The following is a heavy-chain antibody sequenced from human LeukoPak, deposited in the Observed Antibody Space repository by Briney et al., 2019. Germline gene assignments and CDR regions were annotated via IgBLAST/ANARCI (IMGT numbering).Heavy chain of an antibody. CDR3: VRDYVYAFDI. CDR2: IRSRDGIV. J-gene: IGHJ3*02. Sequence: GGSLRLSCAVSGLPVRSNYMNWARQAPGKGLEWISYIRSRDGIVSYADSVKGRFTISTDTAKSSLFLQMNGLSADDTAVYYCVRDYVYAFDIWGQGTMVTVSS. D-gene: IGHD3-16*01. CDR1: GLPVRSNY. V-gene: IGHV3-48*01.